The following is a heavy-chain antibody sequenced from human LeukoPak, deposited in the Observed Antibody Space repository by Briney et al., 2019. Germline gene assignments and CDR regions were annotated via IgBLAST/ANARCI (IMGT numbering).Heavy chain of an antibody. D-gene: IGHD3-10*01. CDR1: GFTFSSYA. CDR3: AKDQREYYGSGSYAFDI. V-gene: IGHV3-30*02. CDR2: VRYDGNNK. Sequence: PGGSLRLSCAASGFTFSSYAMHWVRQAPGKGLEWVAFVRYDGNNKYYADSVKGRFTISRDNSKNTLHLQMISLRAEDTAVYYCAKDQREYYGSGSYAFDIWGQGTMVTVSS. J-gene: IGHJ3*02.